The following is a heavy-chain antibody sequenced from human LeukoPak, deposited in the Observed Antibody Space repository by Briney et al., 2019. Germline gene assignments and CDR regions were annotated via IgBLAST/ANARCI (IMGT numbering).Heavy chain of an antibody. J-gene: IGHJ4*02. CDR3: VRYRREGLYHFDY. CDR2: IKEDGSQK. V-gene: IGHV3-7*01. Sequence: GGSLRLSCAASGFTFSSYFMGWVRQAPGKGLEWVANIKEDGSQKYYVDSVRGRFTISRDNADNSLYLQMNSLTAEDTAVYYCVRYRREGLYHFDYWGQGTLVTVSS. CDR1: GFTFSSYF. D-gene: IGHD3-16*02.